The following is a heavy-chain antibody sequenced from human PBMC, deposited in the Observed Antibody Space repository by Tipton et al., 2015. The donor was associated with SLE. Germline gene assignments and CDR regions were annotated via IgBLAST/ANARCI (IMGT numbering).Heavy chain of an antibody. CDR1: GASIGSGGYS. CDR3: ARGDDIDYFDY. CDR2: IFHSGIT. Sequence: TLSLTCAVSGASIGSGGYSWNWIRQPPGKGLQWIGYIFHSGITYYNPSLQSRVTISVDTPKNQFSLRLSSVTAADTAVYYCARGDDIDYFDYWGQGTLVTVSS. V-gene: IGHV4-30-2*01. D-gene: IGHD1-1*01. J-gene: IGHJ4*02.